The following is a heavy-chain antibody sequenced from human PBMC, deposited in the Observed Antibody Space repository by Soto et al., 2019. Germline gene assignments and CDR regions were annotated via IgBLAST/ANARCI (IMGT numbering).Heavy chain of an antibody. CDR1: CYSIINGYY. CDR2: IYHTGST. D-gene: IGHD6-13*01. V-gene: IGHV4-38-2*01. J-gene: IGHJ4*02. Sequence: KPSETLSLTCAFSCYSIINGYYWGWIRQPPGKGLEWIGSIYHTGSTYYNPSLKSRVTISVDTSKNQFSLKLSSVTAADTAVYYCARRHSSNWYGLDYWGQGTLVTVSS. CDR3: ARRHSSNWYGLDY.